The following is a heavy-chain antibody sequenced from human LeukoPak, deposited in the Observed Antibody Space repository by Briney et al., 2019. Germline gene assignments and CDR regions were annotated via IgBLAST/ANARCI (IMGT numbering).Heavy chain of an antibody. CDR1: GGSISSGGYY. Sequence: PSETLSLTCTVSGGSISSGGYYWSWIRQHPGKGLEWIGYIYYSGSTYYNPSLKSRVTISVGTSKNQFSLKLSSVTAADTAVYYCACTRYDSPDYWGQGTLVTVSS. CDR3: ACTRYDSPDY. CDR2: IYYSGST. J-gene: IGHJ4*02. D-gene: IGHD3-22*01. V-gene: IGHV4-31*03.